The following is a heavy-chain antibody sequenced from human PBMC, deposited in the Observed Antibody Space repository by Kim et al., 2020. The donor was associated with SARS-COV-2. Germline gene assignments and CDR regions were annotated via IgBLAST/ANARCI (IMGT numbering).Heavy chain of an antibody. V-gene: IGHV7-4-1*02. CDR2: INTNTGNP. J-gene: IGHJ4*02. Sequence: ASVKVSCKASGYTFSSYGMNWVRQAPGQGLEWMGWINTNTGNPTYAQGFTGRFVFSLDTSVSTAYLQISSLKAEDTAVYSCARQEYDSSSYRQGFDYWGQGALVTGSS. CDR1: GYTFSSYG. D-gene: IGHD3-22*01. CDR3: ARQEYDSSSYRQGFDY.